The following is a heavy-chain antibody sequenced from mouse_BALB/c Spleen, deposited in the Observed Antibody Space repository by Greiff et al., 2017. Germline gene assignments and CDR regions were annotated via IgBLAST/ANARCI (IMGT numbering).Heavy chain of an antibody. Sequence: EVQLVESGAELVRSGASVKLSCTASGFNIKDYYMHWVKQRPEQGLEWIGWIDPENGDTEYAPKFQGKATMTADTSSNTAYLQLSSLTSEDTAVYYCNPLYYGSRDYWGQGTSVTVSS. CDR1: GFNIKDYY. CDR3: NPLYYGSRDY. CDR2: IDPENGDT. J-gene: IGHJ4*01. V-gene: IGHV14-4*02. D-gene: IGHD1-1*01.